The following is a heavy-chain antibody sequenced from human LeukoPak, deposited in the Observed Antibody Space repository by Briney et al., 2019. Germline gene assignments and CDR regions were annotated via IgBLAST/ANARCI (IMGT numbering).Heavy chain of an antibody. CDR3: ARVEARDGYNFNYPFPYYFDY. D-gene: IGHD5-24*01. J-gene: IGHJ4*02. Sequence: ASVKVSCKASGYTFTSYGISWVRQAPGQGLEWMGWISAYNGNTNYAQKLQGRVTMTTDTSTSTAYMELRSLRSDDTAVYYCARVEARDGYNFNYPFPYYFDYWGQGTLVTVSS. CDR2: ISAYNGNT. V-gene: IGHV1-18*01. CDR1: GYTFTSYG.